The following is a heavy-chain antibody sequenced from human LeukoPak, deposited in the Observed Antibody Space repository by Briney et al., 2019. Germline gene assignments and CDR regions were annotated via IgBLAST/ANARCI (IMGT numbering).Heavy chain of an antibody. D-gene: IGHD6-6*01. CDR3: ARESSIAAAGFDP. CDR1: GGSISSYY. V-gene: IGHV4-59*01. Sequence: SGTLSLTCTVSGGSISSYYWSWIRQPPGKGLEWIGCIYYSGSTNYNPSPKSRVTISVDTSKNQFSLKLSSVTAADTAVYYCARESSIAAAGFDPWGQGTLVTVSS. CDR2: IYYSGST. J-gene: IGHJ5*02.